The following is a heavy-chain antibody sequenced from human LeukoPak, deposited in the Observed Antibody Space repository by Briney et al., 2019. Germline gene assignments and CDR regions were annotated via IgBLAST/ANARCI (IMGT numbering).Heavy chain of an antibody. V-gene: IGHV4-39*07. CDR2: IFYTGKT. J-gene: IGHJ4*02. Sequence: RPSETLSLTCTVSGGSVYTSDYYWGWVRQPPGKGPEWIGDIFYTGKTNYSPSLKSRVSISIDTSKNQCSLKLTSVTAADTAVYYCARVFDSWGQGTLVTVSS. CDR3: ARVFDS. CDR1: GGSVYTSDYY.